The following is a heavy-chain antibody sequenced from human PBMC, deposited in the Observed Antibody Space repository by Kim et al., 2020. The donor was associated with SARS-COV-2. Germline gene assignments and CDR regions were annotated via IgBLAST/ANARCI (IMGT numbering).Heavy chain of an antibody. D-gene: IGHD3-10*01. CDR3: VRQKGYASGFDY. J-gene: IGHJ4*02. CDR2: T. Sequence: TKYSEQFQGRLAFTRDTSASTAYMELSNLKSEDTAEFYCVRQKGYASGFDYWGQGTPVTVSP. V-gene: IGHV1-3*01.